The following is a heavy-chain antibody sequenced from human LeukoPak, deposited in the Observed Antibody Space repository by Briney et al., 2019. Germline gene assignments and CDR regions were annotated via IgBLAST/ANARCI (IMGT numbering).Heavy chain of an antibody. CDR1: GGSFSGYY. Sequence: SETLSLTCAVYGGSFSGYYWSWIRQPPGKVLEWIGEINHSGSTNYNPSLKSRVTISVDTSKNQFSLKLSSVTAADTAVYYCARGGQYSSSWYSNYYYYMAVWGKGTTVTVSS. V-gene: IGHV4-34*01. CDR3: ARGGQYSSSWYSNYYYYMAV. J-gene: IGHJ6*03. D-gene: IGHD6-13*01. CDR2: INHSGST.